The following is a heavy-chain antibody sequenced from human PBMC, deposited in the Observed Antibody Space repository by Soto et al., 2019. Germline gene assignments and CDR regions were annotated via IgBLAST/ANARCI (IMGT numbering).Heavy chain of an antibody. CDR1: GDSISSYY. CDR2: IYYSGST. V-gene: IGHV4-59*08. D-gene: IGHD6-13*01. CDR3: ARRYSSSLDV. J-gene: IGHJ6*02. Sequence: PSETLSLTCTVSGDSISSYYWSWIRQPPGKGLEWIGYIYYSGSTNYNPSLKSRVNISVDTSKNQFSLKLSSVTAADTAVYYCARRYSSSLDVWGQGTTVTVSS.